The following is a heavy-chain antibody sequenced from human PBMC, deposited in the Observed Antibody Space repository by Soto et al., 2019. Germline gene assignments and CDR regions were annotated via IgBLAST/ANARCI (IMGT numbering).Heavy chain of an antibody. V-gene: IGHV3-11*06. D-gene: IGHD3-3*01. CDR3: ARGAAACSFRFLEWLSYFDY. CDR2: ISSSSSYT. J-gene: IGHJ4*02. CDR1: GFTLSDYY. Sequence: GGSLSLSCTSSGFTLSDYYMSWIRQAPGSGLYCVSYISSSSSYTNYADSVKGRFTISRDNAKNSLYLQMNSLRAEDTAVYYCARGAAACSFRFLEWLSYFDYWGQGTLVTVS.